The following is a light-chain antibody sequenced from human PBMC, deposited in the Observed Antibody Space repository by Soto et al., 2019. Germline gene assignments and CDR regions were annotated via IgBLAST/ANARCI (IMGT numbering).Light chain of an antibody. Sequence: EIVLTQSPGTLSLSPGERATLSCRASQSVSSNYLAWYQQKPGQTPRLLIYGASRRATGIPDRFSGSGSGTDLTLTISGLESEDFAVFYCQQYGGSPPFTFGPGPKVDI. CDR1: QSVSSNY. V-gene: IGKV3-20*01. CDR3: QQYGGSPPFT. CDR2: GAS. J-gene: IGKJ3*01.